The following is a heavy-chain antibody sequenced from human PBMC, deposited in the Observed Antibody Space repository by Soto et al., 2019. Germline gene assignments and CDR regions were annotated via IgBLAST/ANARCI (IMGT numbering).Heavy chain of an antibody. CDR3: ARGVGGYSGSYPPNHYFDY. CDR1: GGSFSGYY. V-gene: IGHV4-34*01. CDR2: INHSGST. Sequence: SETLSLTCAVYGGSFSGYYWSWIRQPPGKGLEWIGEINHSGSTNYNPSLKSRVTISVDTSKNQFSLKLSSVTAADTAAYYCARGVGGYSGSYPPNHYFDYWGQGTLVTVSS. J-gene: IGHJ4*02. D-gene: IGHD1-26*01.